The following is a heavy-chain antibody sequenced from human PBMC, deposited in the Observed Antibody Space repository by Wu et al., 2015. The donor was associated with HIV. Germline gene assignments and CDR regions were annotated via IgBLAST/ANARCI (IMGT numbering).Heavy chain of an antibody. CDR2: TTPMFGTT. V-gene: IGHV1-69*05. D-gene: IGHD3-10*01. CDR1: GGTFSSYA. Sequence: QVQLVQSGAEVKKPGSSVKVSCKASGGTFSSYAISWVRQAPGQGLEWMGGTTPMFGTTNYAQKFQGRVTITSDVYTGTVYMELSSLRSEDTAIYYCARELEDPAIMVRAGFDPWGQGTLVTVSS. CDR3: ARELEDPAIMVRAGFDP. J-gene: IGHJ5*02.